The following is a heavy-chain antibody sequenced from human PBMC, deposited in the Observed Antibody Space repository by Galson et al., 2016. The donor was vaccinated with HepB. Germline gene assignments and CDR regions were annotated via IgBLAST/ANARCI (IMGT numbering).Heavy chain of an antibody. CDR2: ISGTSGST. CDR3: VKVPHFDFWRGYYSYFDF. Sequence: SLRLSCAASGFTFRDYAMTWVRQAPGQGLEWISTISGTSGSTYSADSVKGRFTISRDNSKNTLFLQMNSLTVEDTAVYYCVKVPHFDFWRGYYSYFDFWGQGTLVTGSS. J-gene: IGHJ4*02. V-gene: IGHV3-23*01. D-gene: IGHD3-3*01. CDR1: GFTFRDYA.